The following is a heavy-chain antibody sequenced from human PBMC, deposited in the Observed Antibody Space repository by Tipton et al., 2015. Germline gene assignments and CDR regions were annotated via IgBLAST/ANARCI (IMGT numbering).Heavy chain of an antibody. CDR3: VREADQLPGGNYFDY. D-gene: IGHD2-2*01. CDR2: ISSSATAI. J-gene: IGHJ4*02. CDR1: GFTFSSYS. Sequence: SLRLSCAASGFTFSSYSMSWIRQAPGKGLEWVSYISSSATAIYYGESVKGRFTISRDNAKNSVYLQMNSLRAEDTAVYYCVREADQLPGGNYFDYWGQGTLVTVSS. V-gene: IGHV3-11*01.